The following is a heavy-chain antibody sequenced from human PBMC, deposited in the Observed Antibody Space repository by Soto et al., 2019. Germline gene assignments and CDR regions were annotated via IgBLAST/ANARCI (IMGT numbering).Heavy chain of an antibody. Sequence: QVQLVQSGAEVKKPGSSVKVSCKASGGTFSSYTINWVRQAPGQGLEWMGRIIPTLDIADYTQKFQGRVTITADKSTSTVYMELSRLRSEDTAVYYCAREYSSSSSDWFDPWGQGTLVTVSS. D-gene: IGHD6-6*01. CDR1: GGTFSSYT. V-gene: IGHV1-69*08. J-gene: IGHJ5*02. CDR3: AREYSSSSSDWFDP. CDR2: IIPTLDIA.